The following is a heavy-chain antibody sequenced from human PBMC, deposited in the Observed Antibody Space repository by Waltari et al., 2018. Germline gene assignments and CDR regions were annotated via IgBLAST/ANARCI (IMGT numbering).Heavy chain of an antibody. CDR3: VKGFSSGWYGCFDY. CDR2: ISWDGGTT. CDR1: GFTFHDYT. D-gene: IGHD6-19*01. J-gene: IGHJ4*02. Sequence: VQLVESGGVAVQPGGSLRLSCAASGFTFHDYTVHWVRQVPGKGLEWVSRISWDGGTTHHADSVKGRFTISRDNSKSSLYLQMESLRTEDTALYYCVKGFSSGWYGCFDYWGQGTLVTVSS. V-gene: IGHV3-43*01.